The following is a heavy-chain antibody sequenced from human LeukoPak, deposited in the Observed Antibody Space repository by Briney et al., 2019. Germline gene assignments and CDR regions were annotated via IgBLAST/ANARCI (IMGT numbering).Heavy chain of an antibody. J-gene: IGHJ6*03. D-gene: IGHD6-19*01. CDR1: GFTFSRYN. CDR2: ISSRSSYI. Sequence: WGSLRLSCAGSGFTFSRYNMNWFRQAPGKGLERLSSISSRSSYIFYADSVKGRFTISRDNAKNSLYLQMNSLGAEDTAVYYCARDAQWLVPEGYYYYMDVWGKGTTVTVSS. CDR3: ARDAQWLVPEGYYYYMDV. V-gene: IGHV3-21*01.